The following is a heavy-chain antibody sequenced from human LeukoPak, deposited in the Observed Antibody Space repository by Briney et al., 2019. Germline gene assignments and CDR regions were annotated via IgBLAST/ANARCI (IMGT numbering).Heavy chain of an antibody. CDR3: ARDLSYYDVLTGYQAPFYFDY. J-gene: IGHJ4*02. CDR1: GFTFSTYS. D-gene: IGHD3-9*01. V-gene: IGHV3-21*01. Sequence: GGSLRLSCAASGFTFSTYSMNWVRQAPGKGLEWVSFISSSGNYIYYADSVKGRFTISRDNAKNSLYLQMNSLRAEDTAVYFCARDLSYYDVLTGYQAPFYFDYWGQGTLVTVSS. CDR2: ISSSGNYI.